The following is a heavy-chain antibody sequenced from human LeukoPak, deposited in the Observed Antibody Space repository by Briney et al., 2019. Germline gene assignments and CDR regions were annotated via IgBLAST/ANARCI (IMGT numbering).Heavy chain of an antibody. D-gene: IGHD3-10*01. V-gene: IGHV4-4*07. Sequence: SETLSLTCTASGGSLSSYSWSWIRQPPGKGLEWIGRIYASGSTMYNPSLQSRITISVDTSNNHFSLQLTSVTAADTAVYYCARRMVEARQSSATNWFDTWGQGTLVTVSS. CDR3: ARRMVEARQSSATNWFDT. CDR2: IYASGST. J-gene: IGHJ5*02. CDR1: GGSLSSYS.